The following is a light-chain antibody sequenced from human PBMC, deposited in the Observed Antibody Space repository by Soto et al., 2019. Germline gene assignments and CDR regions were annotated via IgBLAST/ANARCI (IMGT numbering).Light chain of an antibody. J-gene: IGLJ1*01. V-gene: IGLV2-14*01. Sequence: QSALTQPASVSASPGQSITISCSGSSSDVGGYDYVSWYQQHPGKAPKLVIYEVNNRPSGVSDRFSGSKSGNTASLTISGLQADDESDYYCSSYRDTSKLVFGPGTKVTVL. CDR2: EVN. CDR1: SSDVGGYDY. CDR3: SSYRDTSKLV.